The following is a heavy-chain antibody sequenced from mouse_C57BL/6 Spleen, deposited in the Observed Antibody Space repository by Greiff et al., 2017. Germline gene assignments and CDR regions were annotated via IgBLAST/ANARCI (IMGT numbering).Heavy chain of an antibody. CDR3: ARHYYGSTRYAMDY. J-gene: IGHJ4*01. V-gene: IGHV5-12*01. CDR1: GFTFSDYY. Sequence: DVKLVESGGGLVQPGGSLKLSCAASGFTFSDYYMYWVRQTPEKRLEWVAYISNGGGSTYYPDTVKGRFTISRDNAKNTLYLQMSRLKSEDTAMYYCARHYYGSTRYAMDYWGQGTSVTVSS. D-gene: IGHD1-1*01. CDR2: ISNGGGST.